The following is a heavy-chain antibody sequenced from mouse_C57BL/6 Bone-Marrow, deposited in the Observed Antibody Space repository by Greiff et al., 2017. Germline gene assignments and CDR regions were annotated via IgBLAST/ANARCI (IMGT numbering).Heavy chain of an antibody. Sequence: EVKLMESGGGLVQPGGSLSLSCAASGFTFTDYYMSWVRQPPGKALEWLGFIRNKANGYTTEYSASVKGRFTISRDNSQSILYLQMNALRAEDSATYYCARYRDDDDDAGLAYWGQGTLVTVAA. V-gene: IGHV7-3*01. CDR1: GFTFTDYY. CDR2: IRNKANGYTT. CDR3: ARYRDDDDDAGLAY. J-gene: IGHJ3*01. D-gene: IGHD2-4*01.